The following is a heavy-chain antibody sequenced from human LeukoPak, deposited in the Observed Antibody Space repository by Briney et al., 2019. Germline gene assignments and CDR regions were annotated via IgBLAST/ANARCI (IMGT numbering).Heavy chain of an antibody. Sequence: PGGSLRLSCAASGFTFSSYAMSWVRQAPGKGLEWVAFIKSYTFGRTTEYAASVKGRFTLSRDESKSIAYLQMNSLKTEDTAVYYCTTYSSRWFRHFDYWGQGTLVTVSS. J-gene: IGHJ4*02. D-gene: IGHD6-19*01. CDR2: IKSYTFGRTT. CDR3: TTYSSRWFRHFDY. CDR1: GFTFSSYA. V-gene: IGHV3-49*04.